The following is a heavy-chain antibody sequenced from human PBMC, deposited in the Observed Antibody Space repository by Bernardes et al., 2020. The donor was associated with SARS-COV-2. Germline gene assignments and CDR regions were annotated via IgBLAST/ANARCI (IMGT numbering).Heavy chain of an antibody. D-gene: IGHD6-19*01. CDR3: ARGNKEALAVAGTDYFDY. CDR1: GFTFSSYG. V-gene: IGHV3-33*01. Sequence: GESLKISCGPSGFTFSSYGMHWVRQAPGKGLEWVAVIWYDGSNKHYADSVKGRFTISRDNFQNTLYLQMNSLTAEDTAVYFCARGNKEALAVAGTDYFDYWGQGTLVTVSS. CDR2: IWYDGSNK. J-gene: IGHJ4*02.